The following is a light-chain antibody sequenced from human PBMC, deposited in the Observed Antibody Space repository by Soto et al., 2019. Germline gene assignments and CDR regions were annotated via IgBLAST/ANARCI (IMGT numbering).Light chain of an antibody. Sequence: SYELTQPPSVSVSPGQMARINCSGDALPKQYAYWYQQKPGQAPVLLIYKNSERPSGIPERFSGSSSGTTVTLTISGVQAEDEADYYCQSADKSGTYVFGTGTKVTVL. CDR1: ALPKQY. CDR3: QSADKSGTYV. V-gene: IGLV3-25*03. CDR2: KNS. J-gene: IGLJ1*01.